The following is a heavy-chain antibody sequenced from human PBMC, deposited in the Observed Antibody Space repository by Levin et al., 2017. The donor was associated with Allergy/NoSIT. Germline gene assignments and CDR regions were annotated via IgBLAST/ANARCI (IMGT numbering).Heavy chain of an antibody. CDR3: AKDSNSLAAAGLDY. V-gene: IGHV3-30*18. Sequence: GGSLRLSCAASGFTFSSYGMHWVRQAPGKGLEWVAVISYDGSNKYYADSVKGRFTISRDNSKNTLYLQMNSLRAEDTAVYYCAKDSNSLAAAGLDYWGQGTLVTVSS. CDR2: ISYDGSNK. CDR1: GFTFSSYG. D-gene: IGHD6-13*01. J-gene: IGHJ4*02.